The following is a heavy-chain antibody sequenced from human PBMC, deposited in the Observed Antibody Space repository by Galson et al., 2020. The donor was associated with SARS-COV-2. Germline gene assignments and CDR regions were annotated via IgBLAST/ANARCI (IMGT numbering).Heavy chain of an antibody. CDR3: ARSLYSSPFDY. Sequence: SETLSLTCAVSGDSISGGYYWGWIRQPPGKGLEWIGSIYRTGATYYTSSLKSRVTISQDTSKNQFFLTLRSVTAADTAVYYCARSLYSSPFDYWGQGAVVTVSS. J-gene: IGHJ4*02. V-gene: IGHV4-38-2*01. CDR1: GDSISGGYY. CDR2: IYRTGAT. D-gene: IGHD5-18*01.